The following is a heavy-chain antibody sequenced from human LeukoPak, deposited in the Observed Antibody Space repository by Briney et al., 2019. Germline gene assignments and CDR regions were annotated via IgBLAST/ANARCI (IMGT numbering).Heavy chain of an antibody. Sequence: SETLSLTCTVSGYSISTGYYWGWIRQPPGKGLEWIGTIYYSGSTYYNPSLKSRVTISVDTSKNQFSLKLSSVTAADTAVYYCARLPTELLWFGELMGIDYWGQGTLVTVSS. J-gene: IGHJ4*02. CDR3: ARLPTELLWFGELMGIDY. CDR1: GYSISTGYY. CDR2: IYYSGST. V-gene: IGHV4-38-2*02. D-gene: IGHD3-10*01.